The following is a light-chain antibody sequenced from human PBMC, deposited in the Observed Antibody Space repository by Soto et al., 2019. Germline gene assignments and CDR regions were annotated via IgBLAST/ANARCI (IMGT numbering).Light chain of an antibody. CDR2: GAS. Sequence: EIVLTQSPGTLSLSPGERATLSCRASQSLSSSYLVWYQQKPGQAPRLLIYGASSRATGIPDRFSGSGSGTDFTLTISRLEPEDSAMYYCHQYGSSPFTFGPGTKVEIK. V-gene: IGKV3-20*01. CDR1: QSLSSSY. J-gene: IGKJ3*01. CDR3: HQYGSSPFT.